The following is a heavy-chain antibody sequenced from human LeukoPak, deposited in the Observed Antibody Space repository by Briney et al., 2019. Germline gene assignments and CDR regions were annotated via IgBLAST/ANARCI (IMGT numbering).Heavy chain of an antibody. Sequence: LPGGSLRLSCAASGFTFSSYAMHWVRQAPGKGLEWVAVISYDGSNKYYADSVKGRFTISRDNSKNTLYLQMNSLRAEDTAVYYCARDGGDHYFDYWGQGTLVTVSS. D-gene: IGHD4-17*01. CDR3: ARDGGDHYFDY. J-gene: IGHJ4*02. V-gene: IGHV3-30*04. CDR1: GFTFSSYA. CDR2: ISYDGSNK.